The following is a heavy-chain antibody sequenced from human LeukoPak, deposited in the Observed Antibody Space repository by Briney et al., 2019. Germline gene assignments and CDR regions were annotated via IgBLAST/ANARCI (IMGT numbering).Heavy chain of an antibody. Sequence: GGSLRLSCAASGFAFSSYWMSWVRQAPGKGLEWVANIKQDGSEKYYVDSVKGRFTISRDNAKNSLYLQMNSLRAEDTAVYYCARDFWSGYYQLVYWGQGTLVTVSS. D-gene: IGHD3-3*01. CDR3: ARDFWSGYYQLVY. V-gene: IGHV3-7*01. CDR1: GFAFSSYW. CDR2: IKQDGSEK. J-gene: IGHJ4*02.